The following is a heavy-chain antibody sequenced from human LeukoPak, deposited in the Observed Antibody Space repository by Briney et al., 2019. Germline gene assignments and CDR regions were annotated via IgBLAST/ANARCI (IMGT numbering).Heavy chain of an antibody. D-gene: IGHD3-10*01. CDR3: ARTPRGLWFGETDY. Sequence: GGSLRLSCAASGFTFSSYSMNWVRQAPGKGLEWVSSISSSSSYIYYADSVKGRFTISRDNAKNSLYLQMNSLRAEDTALYYCARTPRGLWFGETDYWGQGTLVTVSS. J-gene: IGHJ4*02. CDR1: GFTFSSYS. V-gene: IGHV3-21*04. CDR2: ISSSSSYI.